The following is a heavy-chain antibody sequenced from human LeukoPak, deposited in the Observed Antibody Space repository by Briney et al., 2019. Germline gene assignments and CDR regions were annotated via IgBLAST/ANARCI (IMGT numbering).Heavy chain of an antibody. J-gene: IGHJ4*02. CDR3: ARQILMVYAITFDY. Sequence: SETLSLTCAVYGGSFSGYYWSWIRQPPGKGLEWIGEINHSGSTNYNPSLKSRVTISVDTSKNQFSLKLSSVTAADTAVYHCARQILMVYAITFDYWGQGTLVTVSS. D-gene: IGHD2-8*01. CDR1: GGSFSGYY. V-gene: IGHV4-34*01. CDR2: INHSGST.